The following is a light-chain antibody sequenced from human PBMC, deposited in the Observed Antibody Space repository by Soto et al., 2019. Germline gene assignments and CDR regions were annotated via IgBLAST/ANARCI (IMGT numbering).Light chain of an antibody. Sequence: DIQMTHSPSTLSASVLYIVTITCRSSQSISNWLASYQQKPGKAPKLLIYDASSLESGVSLRFSGSGSGTEFTLTISSLQPDDFATYYCQKYNSYSRKFGQGTKVDIK. CDR3: QKYNSYSRK. CDR2: DAS. V-gene: IGKV1-5*01. CDR1: QSISNW. J-gene: IGKJ1*01.